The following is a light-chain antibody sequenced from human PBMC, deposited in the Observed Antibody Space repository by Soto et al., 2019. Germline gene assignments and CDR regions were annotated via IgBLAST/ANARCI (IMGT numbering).Light chain of an antibody. CDR3: QSHDITHVV. CDR1: GGSIATNY. CDR2: EDD. Sequence: NFMLTQPHSVSESPGKTVTISCTGSGGSIATNYVQWHQQRPGSAPTTVIYEDDKRPSGVPDRFSGSIDRSSNSASLIISGLKTDDEAVYYCQSHDITHVVFGRGTKLTVL. J-gene: IGLJ2*01. V-gene: IGLV6-57*02.